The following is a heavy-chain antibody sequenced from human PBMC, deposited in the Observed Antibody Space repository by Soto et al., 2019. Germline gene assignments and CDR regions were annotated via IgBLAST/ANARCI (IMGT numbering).Heavy chain of an antibody. Sequence: SETLSLTCTVSGGSISNYYWSWIRQSPGKGLEWIGYIYYGGSINYNPSLKSRVTISVDTSKNQFSLNLSSVTAADTAVYYCARARRNSFYYYGLDVWGQGTTVTV. D-gene: IGHD5-18*01. CDR2: IYYGGSI. CDR3: ARARRNSFYYYGLDV. V-gene: IGHV4-59*01. J-gene: IGHJ6*02. CDR1: GGSISNYY.